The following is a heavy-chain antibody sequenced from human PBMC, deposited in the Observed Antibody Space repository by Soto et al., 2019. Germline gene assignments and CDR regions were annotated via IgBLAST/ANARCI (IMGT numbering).Heavy chain of an antibody. Sequence: SETLSLTCTVSGGSISSYYWSWIRQPPGKXLEWIGYIYYSGSTNYNPSLKSRVTISVDASKNQFSLKLSSVTAADTAVYYCARGVSYDFWSGYFGHYGMDVWGQGTTVTVSS. D-gene: IGHD3-3*01. CDR2: IYYSGST. J-gene: IGHJ6*02. CDR3: ARGVSYDFWSGYFGHYGMDV. CDR1: GGSISSYY. V-gene: IGHV4-59*01.